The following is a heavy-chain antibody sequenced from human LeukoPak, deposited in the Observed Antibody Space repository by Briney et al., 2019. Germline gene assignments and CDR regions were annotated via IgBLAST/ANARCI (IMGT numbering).Heavy chain of an antibody. CDR3: TRDDGSSCFSY. CDR1: GFSFSNYW. J-gene: IGHJ4*02. CDR2: TKPDGSEK. Sequence: GGSLRLSCAASGFSFSNYWMDWFRQAPGKGLEWVGSTKPDGSEKYYVDSVKGRFTISRDNTKNSLYLQMNGLRAEDTAVYYCTRDDGSSCFSYWGQGTLVTVSS. V-gene: IGHV3-7*01. D-gene: IGHD3-10*01.